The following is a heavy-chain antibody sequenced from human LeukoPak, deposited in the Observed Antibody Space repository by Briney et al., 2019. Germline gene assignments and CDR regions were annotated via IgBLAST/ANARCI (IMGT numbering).Heavy chain of an antibody. V-gene: IGHV3-74*01. CDR2: INSDGSST. CDR1: GFTFSRYW. CDR3: ARVDCSGGRCYFDY. J-gene: IGHJ4*02. Sequence: PGGSLRLPCAASGFTFSRYWMHWVRQTPGKGLVWVSRINSDGSSTRYADSVKGRFTISRDNAKNTLDLQMSSLRAEDTAVYYCARVDCSGGRCYFDYWGQGTLVTVSS. D-gene: IGHD2-15*01.